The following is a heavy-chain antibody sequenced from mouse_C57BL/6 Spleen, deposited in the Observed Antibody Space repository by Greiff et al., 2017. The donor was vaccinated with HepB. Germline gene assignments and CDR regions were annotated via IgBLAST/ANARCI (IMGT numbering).Heavy chain of an antibody. CDR1: GYTFTSYW. CDR3: ARWGYDFVHFDV. Sequence: QVQLQQPGAELVKPGASVKMSCKASGYTFTSYWITWVKQRPGQGLEWIGDIYPGSGSTNYNEKFKSKATLTVDTSSSTAYMQLSSLTSEDSAVYYCARWGYDFVHFDVWGTGTTVTVSS. D-gene: IGHD2-4*01. V-gene: IGHV1-55*01. J-gene: IGHJ1*03. CDR2: IYPGSGST.